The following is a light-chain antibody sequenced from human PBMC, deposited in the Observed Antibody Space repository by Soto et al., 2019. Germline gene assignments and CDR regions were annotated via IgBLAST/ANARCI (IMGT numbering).Light chain of an antibody. CDR3: QQYNTYFTWP. J-gene: IGKJ1*01. CDR1: QTIGTY. CDR2: DAS. V-gene: IGKV1-5*01. Sequence: VAKAPSSRSASLGERVNITCRASQTIGTYVNWYRQKSGAAPELLIYDASSLESGVPSRFSGSGSGTEFTLTISSLQPDDFATHYCQQYNTYFTWPFGQVTK.